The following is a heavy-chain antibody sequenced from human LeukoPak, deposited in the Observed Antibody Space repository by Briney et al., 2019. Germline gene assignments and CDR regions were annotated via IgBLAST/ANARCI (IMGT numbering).Heavy chain of an antibody. CDR3: ARGSPPTYYYDSSGYPFDY. V-gene: IGHV3-66*01. J-gene: IGHJ4*02. D-gene: IGHD3-22*01. CDR1: GFSFSSYW. Sequence: GGSLRLSCTASGFSFSSYWMGWVRQAPGKGLEWVSVIYSGGSTYYADSVKGRFTISRDNSKNTLYLQMNSLRAEDTAVYYCARGSPPTYYYDSSGYPFDYWGQGTLVTVSS. CDR2: IYSGGST.